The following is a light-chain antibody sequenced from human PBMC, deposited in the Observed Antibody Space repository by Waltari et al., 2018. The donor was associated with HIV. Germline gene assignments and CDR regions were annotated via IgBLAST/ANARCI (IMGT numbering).Light chain of an antibody. CDR1: SSNIGNNA. J-gene: IGLJ3*02. V-gene: IGLV1-36*01. CDR2: YDN. CDR3: ATWDDSLIGWV. Sequence: QSVLTQPPSVSEAPRQRGTISCSGSSSNIGNNAVNWYQQVPGKAPKLLIYYDNLLPSGVSDRFSGSKSGTSASLAISGLQSEDEADYYCATWDDSLIGWVFGGGTKLTVL.